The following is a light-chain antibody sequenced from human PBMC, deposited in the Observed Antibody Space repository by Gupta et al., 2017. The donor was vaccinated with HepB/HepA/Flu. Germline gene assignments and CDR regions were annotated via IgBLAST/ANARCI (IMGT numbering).Light chain of an antibody. CDR3: QVWDSSSALGVV. CDR2: DDS. CDR1: NIVSKS. V-gene: IGLV3-21*03. J-gene: IGLJ2*01. Sequence: YLLSHPPSPSVAPGKTARITCGGNNIVSKSVHWYQQKPGQAPVLVVYDDSDRPSGIPERFSGSNSGNTATLTISRVEAGDEADYYCQVWDSSSALGVVFGGGTKLTVL.